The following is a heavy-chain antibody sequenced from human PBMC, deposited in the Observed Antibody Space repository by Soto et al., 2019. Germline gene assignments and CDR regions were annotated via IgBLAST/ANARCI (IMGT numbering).Heavy chain of an antibody. CDR3: AGFLWFAEFTFYGMDV. J-gene: IGHJ6*02. CDR1: GYTFTSYG. D-gene: IGHD3-10*01. V-gene: IGHV1-18*01. Sequence: GASVKVSCKASGYTFTSYGISWVRQAPGQGLEWMGWISAYNGNTNYAQKLQGRVTMTTDTSTSTAYMELRSLRSDDTAVYYCAGFLWFAEFTFYGMDVWGLGITVTVSS. CDR2: ISAYNGNT.